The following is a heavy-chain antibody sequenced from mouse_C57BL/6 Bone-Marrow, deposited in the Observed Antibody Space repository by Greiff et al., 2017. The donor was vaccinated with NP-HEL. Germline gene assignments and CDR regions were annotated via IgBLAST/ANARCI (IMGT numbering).Heavy chain of an antibody. J-gene: IGHJ4*01. CDR1: GFTFSDYG. D-gene: IGHD2-3*01. Sequence: DVQLVESGGGLVQPGGSLKLSCAASGFTFSDYGMAWVRQAPRKGPEWVAFISNLAYSIYYADTVTGRFTISRENAKNTLYLEMSSLRSEDTAMYYCARVGVTTLYYYAMDYWGQGTSVTVSS. V-gene: IGHV5-15*01. CDR2: ISNLAYSI. CDR3: ARVGVTTLYYYAMDY.